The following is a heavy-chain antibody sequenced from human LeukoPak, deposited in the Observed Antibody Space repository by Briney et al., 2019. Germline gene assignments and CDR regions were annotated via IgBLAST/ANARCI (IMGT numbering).Heavy chain of an antibody. CDR3: SRFYDL. D-gene: IGHD2/OR15-2a*01. V-gene: IGHV3-49*04. J-gene: IGHJ2*01. CDR1: GINFGDYA. Sequence: GGSLRLSCAVSGINFGDYAMSWVRQAPGKGLEWLGFIRSKTFGGAPDYAPSVKDRFVISRDDSNSIAYLHMNNLRAEDTAVYFCSRFYDLWAVAPWSLSPQ. CDR2: IRSKTFGGAP.